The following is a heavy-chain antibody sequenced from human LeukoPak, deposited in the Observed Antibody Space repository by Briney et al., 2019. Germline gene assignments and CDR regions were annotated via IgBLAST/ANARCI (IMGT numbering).Heavy chain of an antibody. Sequence: AASVKVSCQASGYSFTGYGISWVRQAPGQGPEWMGCISGYNGNTNYAQKLQGRVTMTTDTSTSTAYMELRSLRSDDTAVYYCTRDLDGSGSYYTDYWGQGTLVTVS. V-gene: IGHV1-18*01. CDR3: TRDLDGSGSYYTDY. CDR2: ISGYNGNT. J-gene: IGHJ4*02. CDR1: GYSFTGYG. D-gene: IGHD3-10*01.